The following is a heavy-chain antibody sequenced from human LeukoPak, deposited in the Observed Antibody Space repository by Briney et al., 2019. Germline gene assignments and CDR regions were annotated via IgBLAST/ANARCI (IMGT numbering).Heavy chain of an antibody. D-gene: IGHD3-22*01. CDR3: ARDPEGYDSSGYYSWDV. CDR2: IIPIFGTA. CDR1: GGTFSSYA. J-gene: IGHJ6*02. Sequence: GASVKVSCKASGGTFSSYAISWVRQAPGQGLEWMGGIIPIFGTANYAQKFQGRVTITADESTSTAYMELSSLRSEDTAVYYCARDPEGYDSSGYYSWDVWGQGTTVTVS. V-gene: IGHV1-69*13.